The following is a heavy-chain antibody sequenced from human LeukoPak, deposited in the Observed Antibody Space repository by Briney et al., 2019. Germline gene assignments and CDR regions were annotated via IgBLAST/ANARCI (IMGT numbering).Heavy chain of an antibody. CDR2: ISGSGDST. CDR1: GFTFSTYA. CDR3: ARGSYNPFDY. Sequence: GGSLRLSCSASGFTFSTYAMSWVRQAPGKGLEWVSGISGSGDSTNYADSVKGRFTISRDNSKNTQYLQMNSLRAEDTAVYYCARGSYNPFDYWGQGTLVAVSS. D-gene: IGHD3-16*01. J-gene: IGHJ4*02. V-gene: IGHV3-23*01.